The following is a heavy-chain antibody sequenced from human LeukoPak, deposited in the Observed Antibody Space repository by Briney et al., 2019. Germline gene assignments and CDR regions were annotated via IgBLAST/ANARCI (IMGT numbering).Heavy chain of an antibody. Sequence: GESLKISCEGSGYSFTSYWIGWVRQMPGKGLEWMGIIYPGDSDTRYCPSFQGQVTISADKSISTAYLQWSSLKASDTAMYYCARQLWSYAFHPWGQGTLVPVSS. CDR2: IYPGDSDT. V-gene: IGHV5-51*01. CDR3: ARQLWSYAFHP. J-gene: IGHJ5*02. CDR1: GYSFTSYW. D-gene: IGHD3-16*01.